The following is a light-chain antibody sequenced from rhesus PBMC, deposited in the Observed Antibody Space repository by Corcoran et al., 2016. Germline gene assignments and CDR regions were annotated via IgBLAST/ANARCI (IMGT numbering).Light chain of an antibody. Sequence: QPVLIQPSSVSASPGASVTLTCTLKNGYNDFAVDWHQQRPGKGPRFLMRVGTGGIVESKRDGIPDRFSGSASGLNRHLTINNVQKEDESDYHCATDHGAGSSFVYVFGGGTKLTVL. CDR3: ATDHGAGSSFVYV. CDR1: NGYNDFA. CDR2: VGTGGIVE. V-gene: IGLV9-84*01. J-gene: IGLJ6*01.